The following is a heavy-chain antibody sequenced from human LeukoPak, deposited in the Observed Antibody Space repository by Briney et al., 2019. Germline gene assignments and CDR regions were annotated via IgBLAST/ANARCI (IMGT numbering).Heavy chain of an antibody. CDR1: GFTFSSYG. CDR2: ISYDGSIK. CDR3: AKDRGWELLRGYFDY. V-gene: IGHV3-30*18. Sequence: GRSLRLSCAASGFTFSSYGMHWVRQAPGKGLEWVAVISYDGSIKYYADSVKGRFTISRDNSKNTLYLQMNSLRAEDTAVYYCAKDRGWELLRGYFDYWGQGTLVTVSS. J-gene: IGHJ4*02. D-gene: IGHD1-26*01.